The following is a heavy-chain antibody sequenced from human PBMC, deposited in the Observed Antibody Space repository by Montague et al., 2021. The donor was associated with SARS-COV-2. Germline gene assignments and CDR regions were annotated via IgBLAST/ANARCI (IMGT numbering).Heavy chain of an antibody. D-gene: IGHD3-16*01. CDR1: GDSISSGTHY. CDR2: IYTSGGT. J-gene: IGHJ5*02. CDR3: ARVGGDAYRFFDP. Sequence: TLSLTCTVSGDSISSGTHYWSWIRQPAGKGLEWIGRIYTSGGTNYNPSLKSRVTISVDTSNNQFSLILTSVTAADTAVYYCARVGGDAYRFFDPWGQGTLGTVSS. V-gene: IGHV4-61*02.